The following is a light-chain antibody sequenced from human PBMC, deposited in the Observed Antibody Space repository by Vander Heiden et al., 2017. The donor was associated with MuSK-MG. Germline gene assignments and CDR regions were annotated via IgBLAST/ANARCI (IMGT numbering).Light chain of an antibody. V-gene: IGKV3-11*01. CDR3: QQRSNWPWT. Sequence: EIVLTQSPATLPLSPGERATLPCRDSQRVSSYLAWYQQKPGQAPRLLIYDASNRATGIPARFSGSGSGTDFTLTISSLEPEDFAVYYCQQRSNWPWTFGQGTKVEIK. CDR2: DAS. CDR1: QRVSSY. J-gene: IGKJ1*01.